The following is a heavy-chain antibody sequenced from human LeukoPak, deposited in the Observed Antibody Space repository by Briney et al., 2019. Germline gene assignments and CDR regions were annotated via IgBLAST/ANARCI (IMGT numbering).Heavy chain of an antibody. Sequence: GGSLRLSCAASGFAFSSYGMHWVRQAPGKGLEWVTFIRYDGSIRYYADSVKGRFTISRDNSKNTLYLQMNSLKAEDTAVYYCAKIANTGATDYWGQGTPVTVSS. CDR3: AKIANTGATDY. CDR2: IRYDGSIR. V-gene: IGHV3-30*02. D-gene: IGHD2-8*02. CDR1: GFAFSSYG. J-gene: IGHJ4*02.